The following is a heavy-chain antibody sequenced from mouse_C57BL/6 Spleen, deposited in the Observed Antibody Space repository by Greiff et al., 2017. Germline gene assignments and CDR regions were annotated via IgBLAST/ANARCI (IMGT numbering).Heavy chain of an antibody. J-gene: IGHJ1*03. D-gene: IGHD1-1*01. CDR1: GYAFSSYW. V-gene: IGHV1-80*01. CDR2: IYPGDGDT. Sequence: LQESGAELVKPGASVKISCKASGYAFSSYWMNWVKQRPGKGLEWIGQIYPGDGDTNYNGKFKGKATLTADKSSSTAYMQLSSLTSEDSAVYFCARCYYGSSYVGFDVWGTGTTVTVSS. CDR3: ARCYYGSSYVGFDV.